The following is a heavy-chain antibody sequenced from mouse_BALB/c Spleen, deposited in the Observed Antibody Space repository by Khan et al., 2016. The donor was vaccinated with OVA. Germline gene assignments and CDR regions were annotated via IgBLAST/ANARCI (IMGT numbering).Heavy chain of an antibody. V-gene: IGHV5-6-5*01. CDR1: GFTFSNYA. D-gene: IGHD2-10*01. J-gene: IGHJ3*01. Sequence: EVELVESGGGLVKPGGSLKLSCAASGFTFSNYAMSWVRQSPEKRLEWVASISSGDSTYYPDSVKGRFTISRDNARNILYLQMSSLRSEDTAMYYCARAYRFAYWGQGTLVTVSA. CDR3: ARAYRFAY. CDR2: ISSGDST.